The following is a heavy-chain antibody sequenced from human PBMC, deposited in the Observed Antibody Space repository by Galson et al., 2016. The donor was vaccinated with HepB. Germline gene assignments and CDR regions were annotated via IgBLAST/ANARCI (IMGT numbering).Heavy chain of an antibody. CDR3: ARDSYCTRTICYPYYFDF. J-gene: IGHJ4*02. CDR2: ISFDGSNQ. D-gene: IGHD2-2*01. CDR1: GFTFSASG. Sequence: SLRLSCAASGFTFSASGMHWVRQAPGKGPEWLAVISFDGSNQFYAASVKGRFTISRDNSNNTLHLQMHSLRVEDTALYYCARDSYCTRTICYPYYFDFWGQGTLVAVSS. V-gene: IGHV3-30*03.